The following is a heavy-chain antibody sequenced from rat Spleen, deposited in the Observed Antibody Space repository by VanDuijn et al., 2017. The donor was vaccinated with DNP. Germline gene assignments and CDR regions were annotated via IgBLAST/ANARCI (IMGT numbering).Heavy chain of an antibody. CDR3: AGSEYKTDYYQLGAY. J-gene: IGHJ3*01. Sequence: EVLLQESGPGLVKPSQSLSLTCSVTFYSITSSNKWNWIRKFPENKLEWMGHIVGAGSTNYNPSLMRRISSTRDTSKNEFFLQVNSVTTEDTSTYYCAGSEYKTDYYQLGAYWGRGTLVTVSS. V-gene: IGHV3-3*01. CDR2: IVGAGST. D-gene: IGHD1-1*01. CDR1: FYSITSSNK.